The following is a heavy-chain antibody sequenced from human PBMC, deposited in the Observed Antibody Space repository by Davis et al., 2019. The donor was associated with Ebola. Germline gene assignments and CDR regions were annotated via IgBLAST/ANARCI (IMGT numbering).Heavy chain of an antibody. CDR2: INPNSGGT. D-gene: IGHD6-13*01. V-gene: IGHV1-2*04. CDR1: GYTFTGYY. CDR3: ARNSYSSSFDY. Sequence: AASVKVSCKASGYTFTGYYMHWVRQAPGQGLEWMGWINPNSGGTNYAQKFQGWVTMTRDTSISTAYMELSSLRSEDTAVYYCARNSYSSSFDYWGQGTLVTVSS. J-gene: IGHJ4*02.